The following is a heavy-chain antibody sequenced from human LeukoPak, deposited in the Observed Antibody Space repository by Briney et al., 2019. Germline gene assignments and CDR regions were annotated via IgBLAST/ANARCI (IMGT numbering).Heavy chain of an antibody. Sequence: GGSLRLSCAASEFTFSSYSMNWVRQAPGKGLEWVSFISSGSSYIYYGDSVKGRFTISRDNAKNSLYLQMNSLRAEDTAVYYCAGDRVGTTFEAFDIWGQGTMVTVSS. D-gene: IGHD1-26*01. CDR3: AGDRVGTTFEAFDI. V-gene: IGHV3-21*01. CDR2: ISSGSSYI. CDR1: EFTFSSYS. J-gene: IGHJ3*02.